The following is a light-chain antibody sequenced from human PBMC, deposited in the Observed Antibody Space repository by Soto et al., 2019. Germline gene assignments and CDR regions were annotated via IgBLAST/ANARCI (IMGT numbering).Light chain of an antibody. V-gene: IGLV1-44*01. Sequence: QSVLTQPPSASGTPRQRVTISCSGSSSNIGSNTVNWYQQLPGTAPKLLIYSNNQRPSVVPDRFSGSKSGTSASLAISGLQSEDEADYYCAAWDDSLNGPVFGGGTKVTVL. CDR2: SNN. CDR1: SSNIGSNT. CDR3: AAWDDSLNGPV. J-gene: IGLJ2*01.